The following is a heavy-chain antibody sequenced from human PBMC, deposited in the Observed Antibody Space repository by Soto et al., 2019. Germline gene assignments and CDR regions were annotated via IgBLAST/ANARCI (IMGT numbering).Heavy chain of an antibody. CDR2: FDPAHGER. CDR1: GYTLSELC. D-gene: IGHD5-12*01. CDR3: ATGYSGYDLLLIDL. J-gene: IGHJ4*02. V-gene: IGHV1-24*01. Sequence: QVHLVQSGAEVKKPGASVKVSCKVYGYTLSELCIHWVRQAPGKGLEWMGTFDPAHGERSYSQSFQGRVTMTEDTSTDTAYMDLRNLRSEDTAMYYCATGYSGYDLLLIDLWGQGTLVAVYS.